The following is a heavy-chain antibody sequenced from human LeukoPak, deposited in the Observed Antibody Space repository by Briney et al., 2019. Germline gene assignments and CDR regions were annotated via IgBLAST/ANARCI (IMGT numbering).Heavy chain of an antibody. CDR2: INPSGGNT. V-gene: IGHV1-46*01. CDR3: ARSAIDYCSGGSCYSSYYFDY. CDR1: GYTFTSYY. Sequence: ASVKVSCKASGYTFTSYYMHWVRQAPGQGLEWMGIINPSGGNTSYAQKFQGRVTMTRDTSTSTVYMELSSLRSEDTAVYYCARSAIDYCSGGSCYSSYYFDYWGQGTLVTVSS. J-gene: IGHJ4*02. D-gene: IGHD2-15*01.